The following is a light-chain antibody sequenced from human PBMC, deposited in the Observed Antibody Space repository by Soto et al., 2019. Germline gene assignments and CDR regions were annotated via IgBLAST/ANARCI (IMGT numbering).Light chain of an antibody. CDR1: QTINKN. CDR2: DAS. V-gene: IGKV1-39*01. CDR3: QQRYNPPYT. Sequence: DIQMTQSPTSLSASVGDRVTITCRASQTINKNLNWYRHKLGKAPELLIYDASDSQAGVPSRISGSGAATDFTLIISGLQPDDVATYYCQQRYNPPYTFGQGTKLEIK. J-gene: IGKJ2*01.